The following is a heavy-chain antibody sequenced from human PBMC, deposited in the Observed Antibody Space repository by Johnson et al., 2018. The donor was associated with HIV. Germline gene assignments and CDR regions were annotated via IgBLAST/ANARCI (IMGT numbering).Heavy chain of an antibody. CDR1: GLNFSDYG. J-gene: IGHJ3*02. CDR2: ISFDGSND. V-gene: IGHV3-30*14. D-gene: IGHD5-18*01. Sequence: QVQLVESGGGVVQPGMFVTLSCAASGLNFSDYGMHWVRQAPGKGLEWVAVISFDGSNDYYADSVKGRFTISSDNSKNTLDLQMNSLRAEDTAVYYCAGVDTADAFDIWGQGTMVTVSS. CDR3: AGVDTADAFDI.